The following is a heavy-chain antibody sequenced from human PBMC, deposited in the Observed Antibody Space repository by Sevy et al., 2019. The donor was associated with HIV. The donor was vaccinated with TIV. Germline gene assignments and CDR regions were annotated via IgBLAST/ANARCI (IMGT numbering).Heavy chain of an antibody. CDR1: GFTFSSYA. V-gene: IGHV3-23*01. D-gene: IGHD3-9*01. J-gene: IGHJ4*02. Sequence: GGSLRLSCAASGFTFSSYAMSWVRQAPGKGLEWVSAISGSGGSTYYADSVKGRFTISRDNSKNTLYLQMNSLRAEDTAVYCCAKVKGTYYDILTGYPYFDYWGQGTLVTVSS. CDR3: AKVKGTYYDILTGYPYFDY. CDR2: ISGSGGST.